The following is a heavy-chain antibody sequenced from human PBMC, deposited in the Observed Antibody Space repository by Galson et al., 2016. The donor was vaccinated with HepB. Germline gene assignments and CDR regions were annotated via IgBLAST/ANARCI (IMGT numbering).Heavy chain of an antibody. V-gene: IGHV3-43*01. CDR1: GFIFNDYT. CDR2: INWDGAST. D-gene: IGHD3-9*01. J-gene: IGHJ4*02. Sequence: SLRLSCAASGFIFNDYTMHWVRQAPGKGLEWVSLINWDGASTYYADSVKGRFTISRDNSKNSLYLQMNSLRPEDTALYYCAKGTPFDEYYFDYWGQGTLVTVSS. CDR3: AKGTPFDEYYFDY.